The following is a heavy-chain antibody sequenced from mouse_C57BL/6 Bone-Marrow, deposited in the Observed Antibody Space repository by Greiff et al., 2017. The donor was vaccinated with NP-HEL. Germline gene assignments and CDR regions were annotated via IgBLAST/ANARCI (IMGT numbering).Heavy chain of an antibody. Sequence: EVHLVESGGGLVKPGGSLKLSCAASGFTFSSYAMSWVRQTPEKRLEWVATISDGGSYTYYPDNVKGRFTISRDNAKNNLYLQMSHLKSEDTAMYYCAREGEASFAYWGQGTLVTVSA. CDR3: AREGEASFAY. V-gene: IGHV5-4*01. D-gene: IGHD3-2*02. CDR2: ISDGGSYT. CDR1: GFTFSSYA. J-gene: IGHJ3*01.